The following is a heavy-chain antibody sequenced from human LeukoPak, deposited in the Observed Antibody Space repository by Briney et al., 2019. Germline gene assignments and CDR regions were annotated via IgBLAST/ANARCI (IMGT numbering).Heavy chain of an antibody. CDR3: ARHPLYPYYYYYMDV. V-gene: IGHV4-39*01. J-gene: IGHJ6*03. Sequence: PSETLCLTCTVSGGSISSSSYYWGCIRQPPEKGLEWIGSIYYSGSTYYNPSLKSRVTISVDTPKNQFSLKLSSVTAADTAVYYCARHPLYPYYYYYMDVWGKGTTVTVSS. CDR2: IYYSGST. D-gene: IGHD2-2*02. CDR1: GGSISSSSYY.